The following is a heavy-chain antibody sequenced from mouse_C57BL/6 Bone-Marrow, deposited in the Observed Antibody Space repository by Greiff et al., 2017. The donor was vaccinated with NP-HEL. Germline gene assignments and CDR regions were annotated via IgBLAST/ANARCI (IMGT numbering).Heavy chain of an antibody. CDR1: GYTFTSYG. CDR2: IYPRSGNT. Sequence: VQLQQSGAELARPGASVKLSCKASGYTFTSYGISWVKQRTGQGLEWIGEIYPRSGNTSYNEKFKGKATLTADKSSSTAYMELRSLTSEDSAVYFCARGGYSNPAWFAYWGQGTLVTVSA. D-gene: IGHD2-5*01. CDR3: ARGGYSNPAWFAY. V-gene: IGHV1-81*01. J-gene: IGHJ3*01.